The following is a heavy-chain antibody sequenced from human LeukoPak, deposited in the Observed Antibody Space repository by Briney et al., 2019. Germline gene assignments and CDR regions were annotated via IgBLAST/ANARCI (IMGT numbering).Heavy chain of an antibody. CDR3: ARDAYDAASES. J-gene: IGHJ5*02. Sequence: GGALRLSCAASVVTFCDYLMSGVRQAPGEGLGWVANLRLDARDKYYADSVKGRFTISRANAKNSLYLQMNGLRADDTAIYYCARDAYDAASESWGQGTLVTVSS. CDR2: LRLDARDK. D-gene: IGHD3-3*01. V-gene: IGHV3-7*01. CDR1: VVTFCDYL.